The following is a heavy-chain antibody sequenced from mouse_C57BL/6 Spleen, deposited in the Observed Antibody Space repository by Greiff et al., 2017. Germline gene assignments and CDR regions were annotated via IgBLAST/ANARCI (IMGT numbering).Heavy chain of an antibody. V-gene: IGHV1-81*01. Sequence: VKLMESGAELARPGASVKLSCKASGYTFTSYGISWVKQRTGQGLEWIGEIYPRSGNTYYNEKFKGKATLTADKSSSTAYMELRSLTSEDSAVYFCAREETEGFYFDYWGQGTTLTVSS. CDR3: AREETEGFYFDY. CDR2: IYPRSGNT. CDR1: GYTFTSYG. J-gene: IGHJ2*01. D-gene: IGHD3-3*01.